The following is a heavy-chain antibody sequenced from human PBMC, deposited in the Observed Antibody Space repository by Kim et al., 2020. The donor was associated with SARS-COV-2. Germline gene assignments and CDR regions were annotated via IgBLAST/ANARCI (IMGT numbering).Heavy chain of an antibody. CDR3: ARDLSTSGSLYYYYGMDV. V-gene: IGHV3-11*06. D-gene: IGHD2-2*01. J-gene: IGHJ6*02. Sequence: KGRFTISRDNAKNSLYLQMNSLRAEDTAVYYCARDLSTSGSLYYYYGMDVWGQGTTVTVSS.